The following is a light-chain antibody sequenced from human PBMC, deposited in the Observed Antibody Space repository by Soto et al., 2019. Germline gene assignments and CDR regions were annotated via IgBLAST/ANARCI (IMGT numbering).Light chain of an antibody. Sequence: QSALTQPRSVSGSPGQSVTISCTGTSSDVGGYNYVSWYQQHPGKAPKLMISDVNKRPSGVPDRFSGSKSGNTASLTISGLQAEDEGDYYCCSYAGRYSYVFGTGTKSPS. CDR3: CSYAGRYSYV. V-gene: IGLV2-11*01. CDR1: SSDVGGYNY. CDR2: DVN. J-gene: IGLJ1*01.